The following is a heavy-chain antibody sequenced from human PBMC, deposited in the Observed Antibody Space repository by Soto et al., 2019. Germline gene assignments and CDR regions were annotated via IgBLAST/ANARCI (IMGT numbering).Heavy chain of an antibody. CDR3: ARAITGTTEDAFDI. D-gene: IGHD1-20*01. V-gene: IGHV3-20*01. CDR1: GFTFDDYG. J-gene: IGHJ3*02. Sequence: GGSLRLSCAASGFTFDDYGMSWVRQAPGKGLEWVSGINWNGGSTGYADSVKGRFTISRDNAKNSLYLQMNSLRAEDTALYHCARAITGTTEDAFDIWGQGTMVTVSS. CDR2: INWNGGST.